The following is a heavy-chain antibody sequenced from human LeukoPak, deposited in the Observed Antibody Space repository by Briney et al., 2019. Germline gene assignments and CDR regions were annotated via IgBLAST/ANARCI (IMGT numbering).Heavy chain of an antibody. CDR3: ARQSISGSSLSYFDY. CDR2: INHSGST. Sequence: PSETLSLTCAVYGGSFSGYYWSWIRQPPGKGLEWMGEINHSGSTNYNPSLKSRVTISVDTSKNQFSLKLSSVTAADTAVYYCARQSISGSSLSYFDYWGQGTLVNVSS. CDR1: GGSFSGYY. J-gene: IGHJ4*02. D-gene: IGHD3-22*01. V-gene: IGHV4-34*01.